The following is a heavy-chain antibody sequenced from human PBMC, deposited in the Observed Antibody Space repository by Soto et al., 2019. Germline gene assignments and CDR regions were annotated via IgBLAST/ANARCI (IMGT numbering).Heavy chain of an antibody. D-gene: IGHD6-13*01. CDR2: IYTGGST. J-gene: IGHJ4*02. CDR3: AKCMGSSWIGVIDN. Sequence: EVQLVETGGGLIQPGGSLRLSCAASGFTVSTNYMSWVRQSTGKGLEWVSVIYTGGSTYYADSVKGRFTISRDNSKNRLFLQMNSLRAEDTAIYYCAKCMGSSWIGVIDNWGQGTLVTVSP. V-gene: IGHV3-53*02. CDR1: GFTVSTNY.